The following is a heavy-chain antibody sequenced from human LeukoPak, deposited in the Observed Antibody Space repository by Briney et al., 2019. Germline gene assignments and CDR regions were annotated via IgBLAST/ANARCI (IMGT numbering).Heavy chain of an antibody. V-gene: IGHV3-7*03. Sequence: PGGSLRPSCAASGFNLGDFFMRWARQAPGKGVEGVANINLDGSEKFHVDSVKGRFTISRDNAKSALYLQMNSLRAADTAMYFCVRGVTMIRGAVMYPFFFDFWGRGTLVTVSS. CDR2: INLDGSEK. CDR3: VRGVTMIRGAVMYPFFFDF. CDR1: GFNLGDFF. D-gene: IGHD3-10*01. J-gene: IGHJ4*02.